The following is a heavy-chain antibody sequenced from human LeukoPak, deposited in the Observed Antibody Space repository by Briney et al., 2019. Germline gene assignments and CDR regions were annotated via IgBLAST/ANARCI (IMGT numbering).Heavy chain of an antibody. CDR1: GGSISSYY. D-gene: IGHD5-18*01. CDR2: IYYSGST. Sequence: SETLSLTCTVSGGSISSYYWSWIRQPPGKGLEWIGYIYYSGSTNYNPSPKSRVTISVDTSKNQFSLKLSSVTAADTAVYYCARGGTSYGFIFPFDYWGQGTLVTVSS. J-gene: IGHJ4*02. CDR3: ARGGTSYGFIFPFDY. V-gene: IGHV4-59*01.